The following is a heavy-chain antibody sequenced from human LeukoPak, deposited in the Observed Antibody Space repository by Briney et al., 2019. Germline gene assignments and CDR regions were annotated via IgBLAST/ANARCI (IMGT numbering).Heavy chain of an antibody. J-gene: IGHJ1*01. CDR1: GFTFSDHY. D-gene: IGHD6-13*01. CDR3: ARGARMSSTWYLEYFQH. Sequence: GGSLRLSCAASGFTFSDHYMDWVRQAPGKGLAWVGRISDKSNSFTTEYAASVKGRFTISRDDSENSVHLQMNSLKTEDTAVYYCARGARMSSTWYLEYFQHWGQGTLVTVSS. V-gene: IGHV3-72*01. CDR2: ISDKSNSFTT.